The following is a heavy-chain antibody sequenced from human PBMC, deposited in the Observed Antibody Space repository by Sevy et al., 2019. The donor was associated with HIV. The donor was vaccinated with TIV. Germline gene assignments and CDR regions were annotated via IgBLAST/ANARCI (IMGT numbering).Heavy chain of an antibody. CDR2: IWYDGTNK. J-gene: IGHJ4*02. CDR3: AREDIRVAGIGYYFHS. V-gene: IGHV3-33*01. CDR1: GFSISGYG. Sequence: GGSLSLSCAASGFSISGYGMHWVRQAPGKGLEWVEVIWYDGTNKEYADSVKGRFTISRDNSKNTLYLQMNSLRAEDTAVYYCAREDIRVAGIGYYFHSWGQGTLVTVSS. D-gene: IGHD6-19*01.